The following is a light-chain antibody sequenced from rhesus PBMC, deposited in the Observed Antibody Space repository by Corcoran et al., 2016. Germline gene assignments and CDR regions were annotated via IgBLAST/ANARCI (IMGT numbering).Light chain of an antibody. V-gene: IGKV1-69*01. CDR1: QGISNW. J-gene: IGKJ4*01. Sequence: DIQMTQSPSSLSASVGDRVTITCRASQGISNWVAWYQQKPGKAPKPLVYRGSNLEKGVPSRFSGSGSWTVFTLTHSSLPPEDIATYYSPQPGNSPLTFGGGTKV. CDR2: RGS. CDR3: PQPGNSPLT.